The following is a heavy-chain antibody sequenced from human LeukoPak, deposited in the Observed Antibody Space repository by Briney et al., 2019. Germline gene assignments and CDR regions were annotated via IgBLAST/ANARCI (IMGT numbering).Heavy chain of an antibody. Sequence: ASVNVSCKASGYTFTGYYMQWVRQAPGQGLEWMGWINPNSGGTNYAQKFQGRVTMTRDTSISTAYMELSRLRSDDTAVYYCARRGSSSWTNWFDPWGQGTLVTVSS. CDR3: ARRGSSSWTNWFDP. V-gene: IGHV1-2*02. CDR2: INPNSGGT. J-gene: IGHJ5*02. D-gene: IGHD6-13*01. CDR1: GYTFTGYY.